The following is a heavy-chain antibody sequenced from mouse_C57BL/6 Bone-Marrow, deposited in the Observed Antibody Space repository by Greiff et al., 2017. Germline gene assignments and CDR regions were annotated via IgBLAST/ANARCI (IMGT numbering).Heavy chain of an antibody. Sequence: VQLQQPGTELVKPGASVKLSCKASGYTFTSYCMHWVKQRPGQGLEWIGNINPSNGGTNYNEKFKSKATLTVDKSSSTAYMQLSSLTSEDSAVYYCASKGSSGYDFDDWGQGTTLTVSS. CDR2: INPSNGGT. J-gene: IGHJ2*01. D-gene: IGHD3-2*02. CDR3: ASKGSSGYDFDD. V-gene: IGHV1-53*01. CDR1: GYTFTSYC.